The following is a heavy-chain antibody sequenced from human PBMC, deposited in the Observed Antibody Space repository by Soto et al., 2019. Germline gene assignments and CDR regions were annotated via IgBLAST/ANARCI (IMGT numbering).Heavy chain of an antibody. CDR3: ATKWEARIAVANYFDY. J-gene: IGHJ4*02. V-gene: IGHV1-69*13. Sequence: GASVKVSCKASGGTFSSYAISWVRQAPGQGLEWMGGIIPIFGTANYAQKFQGRVTITADESTSTAYMELSSLRSEDTAVYYCATKWEARIAVANYFDYWGQGTLVTVSS. D-gene: IGHD6-19*01. CDR2: IIPIFGTA. CDR1: GGTFSSYA.